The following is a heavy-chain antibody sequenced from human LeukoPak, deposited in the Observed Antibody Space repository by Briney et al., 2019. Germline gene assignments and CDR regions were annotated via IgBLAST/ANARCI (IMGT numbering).Heavy chain of an antibody. CDR1: GGTFSSYA. CDR2: IIPILGIA. CDR3: ASRTIAAAGDDAFDI. V-gene: IGHV1-69*04. J-gene: IGHJ3*02. D-gene: IGHD6-13*01. Sequence: SVKVSCKASGGTFSSYAISWVRQAPGQGLEWMGRIIPILGIANYAQKFQGRVTITRNTSISTAYMELSSLRSEDTAVYYCASRTIAAAGDDAFDIWGQGTMVTVSS.